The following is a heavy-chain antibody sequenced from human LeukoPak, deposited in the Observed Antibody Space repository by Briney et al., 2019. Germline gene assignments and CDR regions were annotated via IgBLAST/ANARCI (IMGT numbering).Heavy chain of an antibody. CDR1: GGSFSGYY. D-gene: IGHD2-2*01. CDR2: IYTSGST. V-gene: IGHV4-4*07. CDR3: ARDHQLLSGGFDY. J-gene: IGHJ4*02. Sequence: SETLSLTCAVYGGSFSGYYWSWIRQPAGKGLEWIGRIYTSGSTNYNPSLKSRVTMSVDTSKNQFSLKLSSVTAADTAVYYCARDHQLLSGGFDYWGQGTLVTVSS.